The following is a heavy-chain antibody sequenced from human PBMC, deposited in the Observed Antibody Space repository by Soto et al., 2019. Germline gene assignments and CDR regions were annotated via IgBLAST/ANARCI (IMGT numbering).Heavy chain of an antibody. V-gene: IGHV4-39*01. CDR2: IYYSGST. D-gene: IGHD5-12*01. CDR3: ARGGVDIVKGDWFXP. CDR1: GGSISSSSYY. J-gene: IGHJ5*02. Sequence: SETLSLTCTVSGGSISSSSYYWGWIRQPPGKGLEWIGSIYYSGSTYYNPSLKSRVTISVDTSKNQFSLKLSSVTAADTAVYYCARGGVDIVKGDWFXPWSQGTLVTVS.